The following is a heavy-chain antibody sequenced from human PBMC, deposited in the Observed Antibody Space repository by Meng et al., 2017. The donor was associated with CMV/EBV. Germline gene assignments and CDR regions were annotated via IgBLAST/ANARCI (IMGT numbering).Heavy chain of an antibody. CDR1: GGSVSSGSYY. D-gene: IGHD3-3*01. Sequence: SETLSLTGTVSGGSVSSGSYYWSWIRQPPGKGLEWIGYIYYSGSTNYNPSLKSRVTISVDTSKNQFSLKLSSVTAADTAVYYCARVLRSGYYYYGMDVWGQGTTVTVSS. CDR2: IYYSGST. CDR3: ARVLRSGYYYYGMDV. J-gene: IGHJ6*02. V-gene: IGHV4-61*01.